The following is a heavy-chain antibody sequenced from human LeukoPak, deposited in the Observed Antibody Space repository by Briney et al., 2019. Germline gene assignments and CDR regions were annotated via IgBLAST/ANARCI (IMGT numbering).Heavy chain of an antibody. Sequence: PGGSLRLSRAASGFTFSSFAMHWVRQAPGKGLEWLSSISRSSDYIYYADSLKGRFTISRDNARNSLYLQMSSLRAEDTALYYCAREIYSNSDHDDAFDIWGQGTMVTVSS. D-gene: IGHD5-12*01. J-gene: IGHJ3*02. V-gene: IGHV3-21*01. CDR2: ISRSSDYI. CDR3: AREIYSNSDHDDAFDI. CDR1: GFTFSSFA.